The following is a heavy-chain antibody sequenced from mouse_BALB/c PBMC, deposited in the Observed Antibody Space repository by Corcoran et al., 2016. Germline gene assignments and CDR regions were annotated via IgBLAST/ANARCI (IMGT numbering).Heavy chain of an antibody. V-gene: IGHV3-6*02. J-gene: IGHJ3*01. CDR3: ARDPY. CDR2: ISYDGSN. Sequence: DVQLQESGPGLVKPSQSLSLTCSVTGYSITSGYYWNWIRQFPGNKLEWMGDISYDGSNNYNPSLKNRISITRDTSKNQFFLKLNSVTTEDTSTYYCARDPYWGQGTLVTVSA. CDR1: GYSITSGYY.